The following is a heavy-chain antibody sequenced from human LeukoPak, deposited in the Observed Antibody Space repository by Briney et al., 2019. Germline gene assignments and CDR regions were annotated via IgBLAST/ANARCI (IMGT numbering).Heavy chain of an antibody. D-gene: IGHD6-19*01. J-gene: IGHJ4*02. CDR3: AKDLIAVAGTFDY. V-gene: IGHV3-23*01. CDR2: IGDSGEST. CDR1: GFSFSSYA. Sequence: GGSLSLSCAASGFSFSSYAMSWVRQAPGKGLEWVSGIGDSGESTYYADFVKGRFTISRDNSKNALYLQMNSLRAEDTAIYYCAKDLIAVAGTFDYWGQGTLVTVSS.